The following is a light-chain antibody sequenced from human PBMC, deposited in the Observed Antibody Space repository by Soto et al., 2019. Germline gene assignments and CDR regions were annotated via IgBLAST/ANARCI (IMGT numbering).Light chain of an antibody. J-gene: IGKJ5*01. CDR1: QTVLTN. CDR3: QQYNNWPIT. CDR2: GAS. V-gene: IGKV3-15*01. Sequence: IVWTQSPATLSLSPGERATLSCRASQTVLTNLAWYQQKPGQAPRLLIYGASTRATAIPARFSGSGSGTEFTLTISSLQSEDFAVYYCQQYNNWPITFGQGTRLEIK.